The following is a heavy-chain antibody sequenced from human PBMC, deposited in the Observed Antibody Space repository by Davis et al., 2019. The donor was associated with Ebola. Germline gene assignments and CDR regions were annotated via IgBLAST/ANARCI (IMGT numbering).Heavy chain of an antibody. CDR2: FSKFGSSK. V-gene: IGHV3-30*18. CDR1: GFTLSSYG. Sequence: GGSLRLSCAASGFTLSSYGMLWVRQAPGKGLEWVAYFSKFGSSKYYADSVKGRFTISRDNSMNTLDLQMNSLRRGDTATYYCANARYSYGAAYFDNWGQGTLVTVST. D-gene: IGHD5-18*01. CDR3: ANARYSYGAAYFDN. J-gene: IGHJ4*02.